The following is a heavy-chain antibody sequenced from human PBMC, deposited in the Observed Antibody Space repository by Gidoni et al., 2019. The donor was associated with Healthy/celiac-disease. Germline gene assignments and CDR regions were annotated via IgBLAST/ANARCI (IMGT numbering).Heavy chain of an antibody. Sequence: EVQLVESGGGVVQPGGSLRLSCAASGVTCDDYAMHWVRQAPGKGLECVSLISGDGGSTYYADSVKGRFTISRDNSKNSLYLQMNSLRTEDTALYYCAKDVLRYFDWLLVGYYYYYGMDVWGQGTTVTVSS. CDR2: ISGDGGST. D-gene: IGHD3-9*01. V-gene: IGHV3-43*02. CDR3: AKDVLRYFDWLLVGYYYYYGMDV. J-gene: IGHJ6*02. CDR1: GVTCDDYA.